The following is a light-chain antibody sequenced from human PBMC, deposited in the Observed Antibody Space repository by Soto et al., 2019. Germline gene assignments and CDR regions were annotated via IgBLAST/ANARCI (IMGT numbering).Light chain of an antibody. Sequence: EIVVTQSPGTLSVSPGERATLSCRVSQSVGSNLAWYQQKAGQAPRLLIYGASTRATGIPVRFTGSGSGTEFTLTISSLQSEDFAVYYCQHYSNWPPWTFGRGTKVDIK. CDR3: QHYSNWPPWT. J-gene: IGKJ1*01. CDR2: GAS. CDR1: QSVGSN. V-gene: IGKV3-15*01.